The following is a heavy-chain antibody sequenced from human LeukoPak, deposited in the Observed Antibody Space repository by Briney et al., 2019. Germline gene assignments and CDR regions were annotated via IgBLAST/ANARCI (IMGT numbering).Heavy chain of an antibody. CDR3: ARRDGFGAIDFAFDI. V-gene: IGHV5-10-1*01. CDR1: GYSFTSYW. J-gene: IGHJ3*02. D-gene: IGHD3-10*01. Sequence: GESLKISCKGSGYSFTSYWITWVRQMPGKGLEWMGRIDPSDSYTNYSPSFQGHVTISADKSISTAYLQWSGLKASDTAMYYCARRDGFGAIDFAFDIWGQGTMVTVSS. CDR2: IDPSDSYT.